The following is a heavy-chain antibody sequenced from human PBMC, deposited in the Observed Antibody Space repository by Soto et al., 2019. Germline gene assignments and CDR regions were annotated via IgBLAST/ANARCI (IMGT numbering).Heavy chain of an antibody. D-gene: IGHD6-13*01. J-gene: IGHJ3*02. V-gene: IGHV4-4*07. CDR1: GGSISSYY. CDR2: IYTSGST. CDR3: ARDKMIAAAGRYAFDI. Sequence: QVQLQESGPGLVKPSETLSLTCTVSGGSISSYYWSWIRQPAGKGLEWIGRIYTSGSTKYNPSLKSRVTMSVDTPKNQCSLKLRSVTAADTAVYYCARDKMIAAAGRYAFDIWGQGTMVTVSS.